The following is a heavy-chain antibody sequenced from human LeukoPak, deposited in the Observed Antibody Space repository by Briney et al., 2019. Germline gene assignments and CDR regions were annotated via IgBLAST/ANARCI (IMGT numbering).Heavy chain of an antibody. D-gene: IGHD2-21*01. CDR3: ASCGGFGRPRLDH. CDR1: GGSITSNSDY. J-gene: IGHJ4*02. V-gene: IGHV4-39*01. Sequence: PSETLSLTSPVSGGSITSNSDYWGWVRHPPGKGLEWIGSISYTGSTYYDPYLKSRVTMSVDTSMSPFSLKLNSMTAADTAVYYCASCGGFGRPRLDHWGQGTLVTVSS. CDR2: ISYTGST.